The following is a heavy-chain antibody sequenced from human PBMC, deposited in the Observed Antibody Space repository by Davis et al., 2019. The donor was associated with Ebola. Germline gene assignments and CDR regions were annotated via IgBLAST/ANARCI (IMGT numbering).Heavy chain of an antibody. Sequence: PGGSLRLSCAASGFTFSSYSMNWVRQAPGKGLEWVSSISSSSSYIYYADSVKGRFTISRDNAKNSLYLQMNSLRAEDTAVYYCAREGYYDSSGYLPTFQHWGQGTLVTVSS. CDR3: AREGYYDSSGYLPTFQH. CDR1: GFTFSSYS. CDR2: ISSSSSYI. V-gene: IGHV3-21*01. J-gene: IGHJ1*01. D-gene: IGHD3-22*01.